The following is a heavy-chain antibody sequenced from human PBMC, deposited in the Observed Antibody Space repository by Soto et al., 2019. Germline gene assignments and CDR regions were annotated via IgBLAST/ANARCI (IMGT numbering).Heavy chain of an antibody. Sequence: SETLSLTCAVYGGSFSGYYWSWIRQPPGKGLEWIGETNHSGSTNYNPSLKSRVTISVDTSKNQFSLKLSSVTAADAAVYYCASLGYCSSTSCYGMDVWGQGTTVTVSS. CDR3: ASLGYCSSTSCYGMDV. V-gene: IGHV4-34*01. CDR1: GGSFSGYY. J-gene: IGHJ6*02. D-gene: IGHD2-2*01. CDR2: TNHSGST.